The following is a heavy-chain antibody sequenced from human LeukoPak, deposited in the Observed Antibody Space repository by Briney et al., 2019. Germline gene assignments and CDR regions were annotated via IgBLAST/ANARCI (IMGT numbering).Heavy chain of an antibody. Sequence: VHLGGSLRLSCAASGITFSSYGMSWVRQAPGKGREWVSSISSTGGPTYYADSVKGRFTISRDNSKNSLYLQMNSLRAEDTAVYYCARVWREQWLVSYYFDYWGQGTLVTVSS. J-gene: IGHJ4*02. CDR2: ISSTGGPT. CDR1: GITFSSYG. V-gene: IGHV3-23*01. D-gene: IGHD6-19*01. CDR3: ARVWREQWLVSYYFDY.